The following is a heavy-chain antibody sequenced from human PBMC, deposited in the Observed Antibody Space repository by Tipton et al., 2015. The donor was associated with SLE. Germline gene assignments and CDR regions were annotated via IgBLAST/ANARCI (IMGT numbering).Heavy chain of an antibody. V-gene: IGHV1-18*01. CDR2: INPYNDNT. Sequence: QLVQSGPEVKKPGASVKVSCRASGYIFSTYGISWVRQAPGQGLEWMGWINPYNDNTDYVELLQGRVTMTTDTSTGTAYMELTSLNSDATAIYYCARHPVAGYTYYMDVWGTGTTVTVSS. CDR1: GYIFSTYG. CDR3: ARHPVAGYTYYMDV. D-gene: IGHD5-24*01. J-gene: IGHJ6*03.